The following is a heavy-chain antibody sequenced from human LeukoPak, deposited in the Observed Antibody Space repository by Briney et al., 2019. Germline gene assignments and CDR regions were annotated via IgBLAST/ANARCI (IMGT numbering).Heavy chain of an antibody. D-gene: IGHD3-9*01. Sequence: GGSLRLFCAASGFTFSSYEMNWVRQAPGKGLEWVSVIYSGGSTYYADSVKGRFTISRDNSKNPLYLQMNSLRAEDTAVYYCARVQGHRYFDWLPYYYYYMDVWGKGTTVTISS. J-gene: IGHJ6*03. CDR2: IYSGGST. CDR3: ARVQGHRYFDWLPYYYYYMDV. V-gene: IGHV3-53*01. CDR1: GFTFSSYE.